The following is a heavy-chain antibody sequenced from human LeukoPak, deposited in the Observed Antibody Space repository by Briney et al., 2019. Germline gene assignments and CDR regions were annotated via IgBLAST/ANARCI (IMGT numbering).Heavy chain of an antibody. V-gene: IGHV1-69*05. D-gene: IGHD3-22*01. CDR3: ALAVITTDRNYLSDY. J-gene: IGHJ4*02. CDR1: GGTFSSYA. Sequence: SVKVSCKASGGTFSSYAISWVRQAPGQGLEWMGGIIPIFGTANYAQKFQGRVTITTDESTSTAYMELSSLRSEGTAVYYCALAVITTDRNYLSDYWGQGTLVTVSS. CDR2: IIPIFGTA.